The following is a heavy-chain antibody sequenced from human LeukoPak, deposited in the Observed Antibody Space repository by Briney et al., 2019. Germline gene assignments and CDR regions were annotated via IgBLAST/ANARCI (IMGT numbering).Heavy chain of an antibody. J-gene: IGHJ4*02. V-gene: IGHV3-7*01. D-gene: IGHD3-9*01. CDR2: IKQDGSEK. CDR1: GFTFSSYW. Sequence: GGSLRLSCAASGFTFSSYWMSWVRQAPGKGLEWVANIKQDGSEKYYVDSVKGRFTISRDNSKNTAYLQMNSLRAEDTAVYYCAKTTYYDILTGYQRTFYFDYWGQGTLVTVSS. CDR3: AKTTYYDILTGYQRTFYFDY.